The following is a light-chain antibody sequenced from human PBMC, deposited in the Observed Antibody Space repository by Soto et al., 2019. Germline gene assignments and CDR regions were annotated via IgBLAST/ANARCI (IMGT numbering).Light chain of an antibody. CDR1: SSDVGAYNY. CDR3: SSYRSSTTFV. Sequence: QSALTQPASVSGSPGQSITISCNGSSSDVGAYNYVSWYQQYPGKAPKVIIFEVRKRPSGVSNRFSGSKSGDTASLTISGLQADDEADYYCSSYRSSTTFVFGTGTKV. J-gene: IGLJ1*01. V-gene: IGLV2-14*01. CDR2: EVR.